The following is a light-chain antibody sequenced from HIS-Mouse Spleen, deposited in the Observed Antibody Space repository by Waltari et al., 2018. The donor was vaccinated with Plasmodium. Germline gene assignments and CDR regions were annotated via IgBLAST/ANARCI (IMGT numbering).Light chain of an antibody. Sequence: DIQMTQSPSSLSASVGDRVTITCRASQSISSYLNWYQQKPGKAPKLLIYAASSLQSGVPSRFSGSGSGTDCTLTISSLQPEYVATYYCQQSDSTWTFGQGTKVEIK. J-gene: IGKJ1*01. CDR1: QSISSY. CDR3: QQSDSTWT. CDR2: AAS. V-gene: IGKV1-39*01.